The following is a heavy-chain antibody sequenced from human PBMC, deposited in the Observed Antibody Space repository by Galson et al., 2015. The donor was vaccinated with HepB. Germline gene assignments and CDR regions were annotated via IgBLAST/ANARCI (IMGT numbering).Heavy chain of an antibody. D-gene: IGHD6-19*01. CDR1: GFTFSSYS. V-gene: IGHV3-21*01. CDR3: AIWAVAGKGNNWFDP. CDR2: ISSSSSYI. J-gene: IGHJ5*02. Sequence: SLRLSCAASGFTFSSYSMNWVRQAPGKGLEWVSSISSSSSYIYYADSVKGRFTISRDNAKNSLYLQMNSLRAEDTAVYYCAIWAVAGKGNNWFDPWGQGTLVTVSS.